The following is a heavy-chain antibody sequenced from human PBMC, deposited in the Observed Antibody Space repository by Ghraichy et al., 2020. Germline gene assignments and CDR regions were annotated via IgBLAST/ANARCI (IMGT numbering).Heavy chain of an antibody. CDR3: ARVPGTTVDY. CDR2: IYYSGST. J-gene: IGHJ4*02. Sequence: SETLSLTCSVSGGSIGSSNFYWGWIRQAPGKGLEWIGHIYYSGSTYYNLSLKSRVTISADTSKNQFSLKLRSVTAADTAFYYCARVPGTTVDYWGQGILVTVSS. CDR1: GGSIGSSNFY. D-gene: IGHD1-7*01. V-gene: IGHV4-39*07.